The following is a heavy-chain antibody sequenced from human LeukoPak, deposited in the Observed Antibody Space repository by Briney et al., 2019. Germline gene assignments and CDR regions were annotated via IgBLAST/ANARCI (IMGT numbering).Heavy chain of an antibody. D-gene: IGHD5-18*01. Sequence: PGGSLRLSCAASGFTFSSYGMHWVRQAPGKGLEWVAFIRYDGSDKYYADSVKGRFTISRDNSKNTLYLQMNSLRAEDTAVYYCASYSYGYTPSSPFDYWGQGTLVTVSP. CDR2: IRYDGSDK. CDR1: GFTFSSYG. J-gene: IGHJ4*02. CDR3: ASYSYGYTPSSPFDY. V-gene: IGHV3-30*02.